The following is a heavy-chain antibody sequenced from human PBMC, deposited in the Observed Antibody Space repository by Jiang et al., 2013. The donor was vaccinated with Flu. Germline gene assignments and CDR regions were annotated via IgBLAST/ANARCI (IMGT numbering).Heavy chain of an antibody. Sequence: VQLLESGGGLVKPGGSLRLSCAASGFTFSSYSMNWVRQAPGKGLEWVSSISSSSSYIYYADSVKGRFTISRDNAKNSLYLQMNSLRAEDTAVYYCARDPDSSWWYFDYWGQGTLVTVSS. J-gene: IGHJ4*02. CDR3: ARDPDSSWWYFDY. CDR2: ISSSSSYI. CDR1: GFTFSSYS. V-gene: IGHV3-21*01. D-gene: IGHD6-13*01.